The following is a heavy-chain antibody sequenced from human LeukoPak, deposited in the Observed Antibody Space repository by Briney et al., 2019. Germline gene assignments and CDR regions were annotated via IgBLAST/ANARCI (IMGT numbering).Heavy chain of an antibody. D-gene: IGHD2-2*01. Sequence: PGGSLRLSCAPFGFTVSSNYMSWVRQAPGKGLEWVSTIYSDGTPYYADSLKGRFTISRDNSKNTLYLRMNSLRAEDTAIYYCARVIQSHLLKGYFDYWGQGTLVTVSS. CDR2: IYSDGTP. CDR1: GFTVSSNY. CDR3: ARVIQSHLLKGYFDY. V-gene: IGHV3-53*01. J-gene: IGHJ4*02.